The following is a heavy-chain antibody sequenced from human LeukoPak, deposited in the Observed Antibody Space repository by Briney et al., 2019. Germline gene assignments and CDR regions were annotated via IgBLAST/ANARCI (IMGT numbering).Heavy chain of an antibody. J-gene: IGHJ4*02. D-gene: IGHD1-26*01. Sequence: GGSLRLSCAASGFTFSSYGMHWVRQAPGKGLEWVAFIRYDGSNKSYADSVKGRFTISRDNSKNTLYLQMNSLRAEDTAVYYCAKDQSGTYYTFDYWGQGTLVTASS. CDR1: GFTFSSYG. CDR3: AKDQSGTYYTFDY. CDR2: IRYDGSNK. V-gene: IGHV3-30*02.